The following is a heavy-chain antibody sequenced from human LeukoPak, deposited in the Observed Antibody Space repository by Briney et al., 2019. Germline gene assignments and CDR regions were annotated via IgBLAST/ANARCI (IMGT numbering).Heavy chain of an antibody. Sequence: GGSLRLSCVASGFTFSSYEMNWVRQAPGKGLEWVSYISNSGSTMYYADSVKGRFTISRDNAKNSLYLQMNSLRAEHTAVYYCARDWRHRDYGSGSLDYWGQGALVTVSS. D-gene: IGHD3-10*01. CDR1: GFTFSSYE. CDR3: ARDWRHRDYGSGSLDY. J-gene: IGHJ4*02. CDR2: ISNSGSTM. V-gene: IGHV3-48*03.